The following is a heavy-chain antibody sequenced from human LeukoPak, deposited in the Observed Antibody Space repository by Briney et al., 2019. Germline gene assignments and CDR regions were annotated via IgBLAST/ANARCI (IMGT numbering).Heavy chain of an antibody. J-gene: IGHJ4*02. D-gene: IGHD3-22*01. CDR3: ARALYYYDSSGYNDYFDY. V-gene: IGHV1-18*01. CDR2: ISAYNGNT. CDR1: GYTFTSYG. Sequence: ASVKVSCKASGYTFTSYGISWVRQAPGQGLGWMGWISAYNGNTNYAQKLQGRVTMTTDTSTSTAYMALRSLRSDDTAVYYCARALYYYDSSGYNDYFDYWGQGTLVTVSS.